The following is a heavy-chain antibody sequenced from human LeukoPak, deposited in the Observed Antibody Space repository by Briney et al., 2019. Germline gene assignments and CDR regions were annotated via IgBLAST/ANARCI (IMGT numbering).Heavy chain of an antibody. CDR3: ARGGGSSHDIFLYY. CDR2: IRYDGSNE. Sequence: GGSLGLSCAASGFMFKNYDMHWVRQAPGKGLEWVAVIRYDGSNENYADSMKGRFTISRDNSKNTLYLQMNSLRADDTAVYYCARGGGSSHDIFLYYWGQGTLVTVSS. V-gene: IGHV3-33*01. D-gene: IGHD3-9*01. CDR1: GFMFKNYD. J-gene: IGHJ4*02.